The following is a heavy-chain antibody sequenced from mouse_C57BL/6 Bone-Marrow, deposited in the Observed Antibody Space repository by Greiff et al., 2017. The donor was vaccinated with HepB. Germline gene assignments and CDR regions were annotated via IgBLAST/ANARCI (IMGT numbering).Heavy chain of an antibody. CDR3: ARVRRDWYFDV. CDR2: ISDGGSYT. J-gene: IGHJ1*03. Sequence: EVHLVESGGGLVKPGGSLKLSCAASGFTFSSYAMSWVRQTPEKRLEWVATISDGGSYTYYPDNVKGRFTISRDNAKNNLYLQMSHLKSEDTAMYYCARVRRDWYFDVWGTGTTVTVSS. CDR1: GFTFSSYA. V-gene: IGHV5-4*01.